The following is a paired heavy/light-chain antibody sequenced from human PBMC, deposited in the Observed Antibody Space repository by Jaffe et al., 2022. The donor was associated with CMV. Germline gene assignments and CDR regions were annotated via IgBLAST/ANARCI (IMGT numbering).Heavy chain of an antibody. V-gene: IGHV1-69*09. CDR1: GGTFSSYA. D-gene: IGHD3-22*01. J-gene: IGHJ4*02. CDR3: ARDPGTMIVVQSYGRYFDY. CDR2: IIPILGIA. Sequence: QVQLVQSGAEVKKPGSSVKVSCKASGGTFSSYAISWVRQAPGQGLEWMGRIIPILGIANYAQKFQGRVTITADKSTSTAYMELSSLRSEDTAVYYCARDPGTMIVVQSYGRYFDYWGQGTLVTVSS.
Light chain of an antibody. Sequence: EIVLTQSPATLSLSPGERATLSCRASQSVSSYLAWYQQKPGQAPRLLIYDASNRATGIPARFSGSGSGTDFTLTISSLEPEDFAVYYCQQRSNWPLPGTFGQGTKLEIK. V-gene: IGKV3-11*01. CDR3: QQRSNWPLPGT. CDR2: DAS. CDR1: QSVSSY. J-gene: IGKJ2*02.